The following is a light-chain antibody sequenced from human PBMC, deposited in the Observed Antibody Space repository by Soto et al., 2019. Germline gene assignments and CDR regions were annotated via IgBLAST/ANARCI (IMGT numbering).Light chain of an antibody. CDR3: SSYAGSNNFVV. Sequence: QSALTQPPSASGSPGQSVTISCTGTSSDVGLYIYVSWYQQYPGKAPKLMFYEVSKRPSGVPDRFSASKSGNTASLTVSGLQAADEADYYCSSYAGSNNFVVFGGGTKLTVL. CDR2: EVS. J-gene: IGLJ2*01. V-gene: IGLV2-8*01. CDR1: SSDVGLYIY.